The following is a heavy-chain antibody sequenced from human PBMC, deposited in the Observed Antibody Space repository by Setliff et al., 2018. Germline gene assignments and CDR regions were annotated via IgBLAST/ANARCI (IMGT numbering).Heavy chain of an antibody. CDR3: ARERIYDGLNYNGMDV. V-gene: IGHV1-8*03. J-gene: IGHJ6*01. D-gene: IGHD3-3*01. CDR1: GYTFIDYD. Sequence: ASVKVSCKASGYTFIDYDINWVRQAPGQGLEWMGWMNPNTGTADYAHKFQGRVTITRDTSITTAYMELRSLRSEDTAVYYCARERIYDGLNYNGMDVWGQGTTVTVSS. CDR2: MNPNTGTA.